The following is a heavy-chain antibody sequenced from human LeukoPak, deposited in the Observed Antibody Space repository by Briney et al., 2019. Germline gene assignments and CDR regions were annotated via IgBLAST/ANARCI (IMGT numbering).Heavy chain of an antibody. Sequence: PGGSLRLSCAASGFTFSSYWMSWVRQAPGKGLEWVANIKQDGSEKYYVDSVKGRFTISRDNAKNSLYLQMNSLRAEDTAVYYCARDRKDPLYYDYVWGSYRYTDAFDIWGQGTMVTVSS. CDR2: IKQDGSEK. V-gene: IGHV3-7*01. CDR3: ARDRKDPLYYDYVWGSYRYTDAFDI. D-gene: IGHD3-16*02. J-gene: IGHJ3*02. CDR1: GFTFSSYW.